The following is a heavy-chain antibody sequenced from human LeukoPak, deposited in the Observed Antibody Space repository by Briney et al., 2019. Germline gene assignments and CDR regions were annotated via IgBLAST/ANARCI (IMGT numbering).Heavy chain of an antibody. J-gene: IGHJ4*02. CDR1: GFTFSDYY. Sequence: PGGSLRLSCAASGFTFSDYYMSWIRQAPGKGLEWVSYISSSGSTIYYADSVKGRFTISRDNAKNSLYLQMDSLRAEDTAVYYCARDGVYYDFWSGYYTLDYWGQGTLVTVSS. D-gene: IGHD3-3*01. CDR3: ARDGVYYDFWSGYYTLDY. V-gene: IGHV3-11*04. CDR2: ISSSGSTI.